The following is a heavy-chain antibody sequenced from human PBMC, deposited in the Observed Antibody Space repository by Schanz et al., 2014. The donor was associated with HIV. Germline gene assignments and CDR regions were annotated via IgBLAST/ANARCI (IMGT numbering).Heavy chain of an antibody. J-gene: IGHJ4*02. D-gene: IGHD6-6*01. CDR1: GFTFSSYA. Sequence: QVQLVESGGGVVQPGRSLRLSCAASGFTFSSYAMHWVRQAPGKGLEWVAVISYDGSNKNYADSVKGRLTISRDNSKNTLFLQMNSLRAEDTAVYYCARGDAARGDYWGQGTLVTVSS. V-gene: IGHV3-30-3*01. CDR2: ISYDGSNK. CDR3: ARGDAARGDY.